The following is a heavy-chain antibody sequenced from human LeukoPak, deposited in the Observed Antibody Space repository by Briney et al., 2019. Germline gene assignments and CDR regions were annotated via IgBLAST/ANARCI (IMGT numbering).Heavy chain of an antibody. CDR1: GFTFSNYW. CDR3: ARDDTYYDYVWGSYRYPSDAFDV. Sequence: PGGSLRLSCAASGFTFSNYWMSWVRQAPGKGLEWVANIKEDGSENYYVDSVKGRFTTSRDNAKNSLYLQMNSLRAEDTAVYYCARDDTYYDYVWGSYRYPSDAFDVWGQGTLVTVSS. D-gene: IGHD3-16*02. J-gene: IGHJ3*01. V-gene: IGHV3-7*01. CDR2: IKEDGSEN.